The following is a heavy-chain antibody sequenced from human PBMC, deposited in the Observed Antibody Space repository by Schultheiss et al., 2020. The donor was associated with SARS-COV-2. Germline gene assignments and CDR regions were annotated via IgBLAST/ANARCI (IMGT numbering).Heavy chain of an antibody. V-gene: IGHV3-48*04. D-gene: IGHD2/OR15-2a*01. CDR2: ISSSGSTI. Sequence: GGSLRLSCAASGFTFSSYGMHWVRQAPGKGLEWVSYISSSGSTIYYADSVKGRFTISRDNAKNSLYLQMHSLRAEDTALYYCARAAIVRYYFDYWGQGTPVTVSS. CDR1: GFTFSSYG. J-gene: IGHJ4*02. CDR3: ARAAIVRYYFDY.